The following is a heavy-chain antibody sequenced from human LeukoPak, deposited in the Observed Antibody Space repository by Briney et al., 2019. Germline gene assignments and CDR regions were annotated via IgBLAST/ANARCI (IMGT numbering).Heavy chain of an antibody. CDR3: ARDSSRGDFEY. CDR1: GFTFSHYW. D-gene: IGHD3-10*01. V-gene: IGHV3-7*01. CDR2: IKHDGSQK. J-gene: IGHJ4*02. Sequence: GGSLRLSCAASGFTFSHYWMSWVRRAPGKGLEWVANIKHDGSQKEHVDSVKGRFTISRDNAKNPLFLQMNSLRAEDTAVYFCARDSSRGDFEYWGQGTLVTVSS.